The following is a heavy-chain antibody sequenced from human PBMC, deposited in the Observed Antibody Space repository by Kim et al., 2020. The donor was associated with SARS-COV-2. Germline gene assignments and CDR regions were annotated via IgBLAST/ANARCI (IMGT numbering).Heavy chain of an antibody. D-gene: IGHD3-10*01. Sequence: KGRVTISRYNSKNTLYLQMSSLRAEDTAVYYCVKDPLPLLWFWESLGDYWGQGTLVTVSS. CDR3: VKDPLPLLWFWESLGDY. V-gene: IGHV3-64D*06. J-gene: IGHJ4*02.